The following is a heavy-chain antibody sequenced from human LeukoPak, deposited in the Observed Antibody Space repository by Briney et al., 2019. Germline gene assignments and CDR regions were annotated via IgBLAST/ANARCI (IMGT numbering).Heavy chain of an antibody. V-gene: IGHV4-61*08. CDR1: GGSISSGDYY. D-gene: IGHD2-15*01. CDR2: IYYSGST. Sequence: SQTLSLTCTVSGGSISSGDYYWSWIRQPPGKGLEWIGYIYYSGSTNYNPSLKSRVTISVDTSKNQFSLKLSSVTAADTAVYYCAREAGYCSGGSCYRYNWFDPWGQGTLVTVSS. J-gene: IGHJ5*02. CDR3: AREAGYCSGGSCYRYNWFDP.